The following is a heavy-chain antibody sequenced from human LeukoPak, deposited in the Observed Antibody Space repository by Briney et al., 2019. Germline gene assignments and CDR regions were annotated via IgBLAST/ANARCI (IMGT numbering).Heavy chain of an antibody. CDR3: ASHDSSAYYAAN. CDR1: GGSIGSSSYY. Sequence: PSETLSLTCTVSGGSIGSSSYYWGWIRQPPGKGLEWIGSIYYSGSTYYNPSLKSRVTISVDTSKNQFSLKLTSVTAADTAVYYCASHDSSAYYAANWGQGTLVTVSS. J-gene: IGHJ4*02. V-gene: IGHV4-39*01. CDR2: IYYSGST. D-gene: IGHD3-22*01.